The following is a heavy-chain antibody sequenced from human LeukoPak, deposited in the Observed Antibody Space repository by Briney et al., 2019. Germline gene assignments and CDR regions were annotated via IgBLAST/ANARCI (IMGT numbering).Heavy chain of an antibody. D-gene: IGHD6-13*01. V-gene: IGHV3-30*18. CDR1: GFTFDDYA. CDR2: ISYDGSNK. Sequence: GGSLRLSCAASGFTFDDYAMHWVRQAPGKGLEWVAVISYDGSNKYYADSVKGRFTISRDNSKNTLYLQMNSLRAEDTAVYYCAKSSPAAGTFGDYWGQGTLVTVSS. CDR3: AKSSPAAGTFGDY. J-gene: IGHJ4*02.